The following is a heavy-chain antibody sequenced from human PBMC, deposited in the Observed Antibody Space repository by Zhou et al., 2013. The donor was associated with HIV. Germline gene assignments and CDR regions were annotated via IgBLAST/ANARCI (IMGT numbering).Heavy chain of an antibody. D-gene: IGHD3-10*01. J-gene: IGHJ5*02. CDR2: MNPNSGNT. Sequence: QMQLVQSGAEVKKPGASVKVSCKASGYTFTNYDINWVRQATGQGLEWMGWMNPNSGNTGYAKKFQGRVTITWNTSISTGYMALSSLRSEDTAVYYCARHGSGSYYKHWFDPWGQGTLVTVSS. CDR1: GYTFTNYD. CDR3: ARHGSGSYYKHWFDP. V-gene: IGHV1-8*03.